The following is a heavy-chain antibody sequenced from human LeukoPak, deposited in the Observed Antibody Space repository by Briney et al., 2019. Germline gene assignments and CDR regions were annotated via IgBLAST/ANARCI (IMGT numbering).Heavy chain of an antibody. Sequence: GGSLRLSCAASGFTFSSYGMHWVRQVPGKGLEWVAFIRYDGSNKYYADSVKGRFTISRDNSKNTLYLQMDSLRAEDTAVYYCASEIVPRWSSPNFDYWGQGTLVTVSS. V-gene: IGHV3-30*02. CDR3: ASEIVPRWSSPNFDY. J-gene: IGHJ4*02. CDR1: GFTFSSYG. D-gene: IGHD2-15*01. CDR2: IRYDGSNK.